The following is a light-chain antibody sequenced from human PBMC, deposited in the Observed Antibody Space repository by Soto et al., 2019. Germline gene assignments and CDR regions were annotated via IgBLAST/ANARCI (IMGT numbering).Light chain of an antibody. CDR2: WAS. V-gene: IGKV4-1*01. CDR1: QSVFYSSSSKNS. Sequence: DIVMTQSPDSLAVSLGERATINCKSSQSVFYSSSSKNSLVWFQQKPGQPPKLLIYWASTRESGVPDRFSGSGSGTDFTLTISSLQAEDAAVYYCQQYYSTPWTFGQGTKVEVK. J-gene: IGKJ1*01. CDR3: QQYYSTPWT.